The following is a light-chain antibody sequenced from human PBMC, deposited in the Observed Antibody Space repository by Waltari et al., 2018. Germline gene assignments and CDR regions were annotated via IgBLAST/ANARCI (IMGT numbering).Light chain of an antibody. CDR3: QQYNSYSPVT. Sequence: DIQMTQSPSTLSASVGDRVTITSRASQSISSWLAWYQQKPGKAPKLLIYDASSLESGVPSRFSGSGSGTEFTLTISSLQPDDFATYYCQQYNSYSPVTFGGGTKVEIK. V-gene: IGKV1-5*01. J-gene: IGKJ4*01. CDR2: DAS. CDR1: QSISSW.